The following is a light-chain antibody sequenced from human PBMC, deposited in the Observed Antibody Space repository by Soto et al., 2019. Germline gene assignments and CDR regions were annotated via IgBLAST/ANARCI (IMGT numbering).Light chain of an antibody. J-gene: IGKJ1*01. CDR3: QQYGSPSWT. Sequence: DIQMTQSPSTLSGSVGDRVTITCRASQTISSWLAWYQQKPGKAPKLLIYKASTLKSGVPSRFSGSGSGTDFTLTISRVEPEDIAVYYCQQYGSPSWTFGQGTKVDIK. CDR2: KAS. CDR1: QTISSW. V-gene: IGKV1-5*03.